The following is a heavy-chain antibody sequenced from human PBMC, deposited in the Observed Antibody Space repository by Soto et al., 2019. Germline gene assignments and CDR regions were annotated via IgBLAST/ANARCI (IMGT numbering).Heavy chain of an antibody. V-gene: IGHV3-30*18. D-gene: IGHD5-12*01. Sequence: QVQLVESGGGVVQPGRSLRLSCAASGFTFSSYGMHWVRQAPGKGLEWGAVISYDGSNKYYADSVKGRFTISRDNSKNTLYLQMNSLRAEDTAVYYCAKWGISGYDPYYYYGMDVWGQGTTVTVSS. CDR2: ISYDGSNK. J-gene: IGHJ6*02. CDR3: AKWGISGYDPYYYYGMDV. CDR1: GFTFSSYG.